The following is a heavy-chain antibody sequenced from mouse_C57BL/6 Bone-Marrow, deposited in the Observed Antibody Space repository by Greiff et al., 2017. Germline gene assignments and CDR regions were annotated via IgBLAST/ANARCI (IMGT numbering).Heavy chain of an antibody. CDR2: ISSGGSYT. D-gene: IGHD6-1*01. Sequence: EVKLMESGGDLVKPGGSLKLSCAASGFTFSSYGMSWVRQTPDKRLEWVATISSGGSYTYYPDSVKGRFTISRDNAKNTLYLQMSSLKSEDTAMYYCARRSVAYGGQGTLVTVSA. J-gene: IGHJ3*01. CDR1: GFTFSSYG. V-gene: IGHV5-6*02. CDR3: ARRSVAY.